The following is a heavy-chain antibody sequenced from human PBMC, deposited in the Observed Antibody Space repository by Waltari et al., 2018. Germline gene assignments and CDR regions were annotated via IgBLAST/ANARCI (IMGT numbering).Heavy chain of an antibody. CDR2: IFSNAEK. CDR1: GFSLSNARMG. CDR3: AIGIVGAKFGY. V-gene: IGHV2-26*01. J-gene: IGHJ4*02. Sequence: QVTLKESGPVLVKPTETLTLTCTVSGFSLSNARMGVSWIRQPPGTALAWLAHIFSNAEKSYSTSLKVRLTISKDTSKSQVVLTMTNMDPVDTATYYCAIGIVGAKFGYWGQGTLVTVSS. D-gene: IGHD1-26*01.